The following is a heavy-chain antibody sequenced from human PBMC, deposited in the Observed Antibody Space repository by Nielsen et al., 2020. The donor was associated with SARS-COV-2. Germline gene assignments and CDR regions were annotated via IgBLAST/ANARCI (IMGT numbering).Heavy chain of an antibody. V-gene: IGHV3-7*01. J-gene: IGHJ4*02. CDR3: ATNRGDY. Sequence: GGSLRLSCAASGFTFSNPWMNWVRQAPGKGLEWLATIKQSASETYYVDSVKGRFTISRDNAKNSLYLQMHSLRVEDTATYYCATNRGDYWGQGTVVTVS. CDR1: GFTFSNPW. CDR2: IKQSASET. D-gene: IGHD3-10*01.